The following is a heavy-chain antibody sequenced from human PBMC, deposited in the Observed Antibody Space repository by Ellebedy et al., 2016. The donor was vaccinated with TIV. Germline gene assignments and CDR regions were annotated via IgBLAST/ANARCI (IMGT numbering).Heavy chain of an antibody. Sequence: SQTLSLTXXISGDSVSSNSAAWNWIRQSPSRGLEWLGRTYYRSKWYNDYAVSVKSRITINPDTSKNQFSLQLNSVTPEDTAVYYCARDRRWELLHLVYYYGMDVWGQGTTVTVSS. V-gene: IGHV6-1*01. J-gene: IGHJ6*02. CDR2: TYYRSKWYN. CDR3: ARDRRWELLHLVYYYGMDV. D-gene: IGHD1-26*01. CDR1: GDSVSSNSAA.